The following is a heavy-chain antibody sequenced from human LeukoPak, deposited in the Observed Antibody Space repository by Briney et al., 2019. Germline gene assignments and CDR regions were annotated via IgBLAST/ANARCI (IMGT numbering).Heavy chain of an antibody. CDR2: INTNTGNP. CDR3: AADLGGLWYMDV. J-gene: IGHJ6*03. V-gene: IGHV7-4-1*02. CDR1: GYTFTSYA. Sequence: ASVKVSCKASGYTFTSYAMIWVRQAPGQGLEWIGWINTNTGNPTYAQVFTGRFVISLDTSVSTAYLQISGLKAEDTAVYYCAADLGGLWYMDVWGKGTTVTISS. D-gene: IGHD2-21*01.